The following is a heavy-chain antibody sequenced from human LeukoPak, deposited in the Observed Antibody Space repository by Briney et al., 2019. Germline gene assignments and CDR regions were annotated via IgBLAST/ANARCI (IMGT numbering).Heavy chain of an antibody. CDR3: ARESPRTGGATE. Sequence: ASVKVSCKASGYTFTGYYMHWVRQAPGQGLEWMGWINPNSGGTNYAQKFQGRVTMNRDTSISTAYMELSRLRSDDTAGYYCARESPRTGGATEWGQGTLVTVSS. D-gene: IGHD1-26*01. J-gene: IGHJ4*02. CDR1: GYTFTGYY. V-gene: IGHV1-2*02. CDR2: INPNSGGT.